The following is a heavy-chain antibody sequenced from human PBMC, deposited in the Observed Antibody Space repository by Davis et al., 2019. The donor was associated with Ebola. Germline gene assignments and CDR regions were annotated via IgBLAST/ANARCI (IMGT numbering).Heavy chain of an antibody. CDR3: ARVGIAAP. CDR1: GFTFSSYD. J-gene: IGHJ4*02. CDR2: IGTAGDT. V-gene: IGHV3-13*01. D-gene: IGHD6-6*01. Sequence: GESLKISCAASGFTFSSYDMHWVRQATGKGLEWVSAIGTAGDTYYPGSVKGRFTISRENAKNSLYLQMNSLRAEDTAVYYCARVGIAAPWGQGTLVTVSS.